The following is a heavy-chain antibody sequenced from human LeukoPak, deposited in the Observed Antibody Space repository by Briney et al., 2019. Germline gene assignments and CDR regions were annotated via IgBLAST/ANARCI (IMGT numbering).Heavy chain of an antibody. Sequence: PGGSLRLSCAASGFTFSSYWMHWVRQAPGKGLEWVAVVGNDGKTKFYADSLKGRFTVSRDNSKNTAYLQMNSLRDEDTAVYYCAREKQSGGTPFDYWGQGSLVTVSS. CDR2: VGNDGKTK. D-gene: IGHD1-26*01. CDR1: GFTFSSYW. V-gene: IGHV3-33*08. CDR3: AREKQSGGTPFDY. J-gene: IGHJ4*02.